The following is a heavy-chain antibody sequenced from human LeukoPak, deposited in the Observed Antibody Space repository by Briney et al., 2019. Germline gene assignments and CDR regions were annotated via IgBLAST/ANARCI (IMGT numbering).Heavy chain of an antibody. CDR1: GFTFYDYA. Sequence: GGSLRLSCAASGFTFYDYAMHWVRQATGKGLEWVSGISWSSDSIGYAESVMARVTISRANTNNSLYLQMNSMRAEDSALSYCAKVSSSWYFDAFDIWGQGTMVTVSS. J-gene: IGHJ3*02. V-gene: IGHV3-9*01. D-gene: IGHD6-13*01. CDR2: ISWSSDSI. CDR3: AKVSSSWYFDAFDI.